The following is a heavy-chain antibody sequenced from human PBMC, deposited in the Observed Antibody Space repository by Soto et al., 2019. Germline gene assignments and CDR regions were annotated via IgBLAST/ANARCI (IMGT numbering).Heavy chain of an antibody. D-gene: IGHD5-18*01. V-gene: IGHV3-48*03. Sequence: PGGSLRLSCAASGFTFSSYEMNWVRQAPGKGLEWVPYISSSGSTIYYADSVKGRFTISRDNAKNSLYLQMNSLRAEDTAVYYCARKDTAMAYDAFDIWGQGTMVTVSS. CDR1: GFTFSSYE. CDR3: ARKDTAMAYDAFDI. J-gene: IGHJ3*02. CDR2: ISSSGSTI.